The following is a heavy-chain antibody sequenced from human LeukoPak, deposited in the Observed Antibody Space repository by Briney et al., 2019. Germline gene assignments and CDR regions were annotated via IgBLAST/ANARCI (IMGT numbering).Heavy chain of an antibody. CDR3: ARLLWHAFDI. CDR2: IYTSGST. Sequence: SVTLSLTCTVSGVSISGNYWSWIRQPAGKGLEWIGRIYTSGSTNYNPSLKSRVTMSVDTSKNQFSLKLSSVTAADTAVYYCARLLWHAFDIWGQGTMVTVSS. CDR1: GVSISGNY. J-gene: IGHJ3*02. D-gene: IGHD3-10*01. V-gene: IGHV4-4*07.